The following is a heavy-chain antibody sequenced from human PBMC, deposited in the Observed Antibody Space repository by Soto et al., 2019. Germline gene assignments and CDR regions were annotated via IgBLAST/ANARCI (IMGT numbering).Heavy chain of an antibody. CDR2: IWYDGSNK. CDR1: GFNFSSYG. D-gene: IGHD3-3*01. V-gene: IGHV3-33*01. J-gene: IGHJ5*02. CDR3: ARDRITALEWLYWFDP. Sequence: PGGSLRLSCAASGFNFSSYGMHWVRQAPGKGLEWVAVIWYDGSNKYYADSVKGRFTISRDNSKNTLYLQMNSLRAEDTAVYYCARDRITALEWLYWFDPWGQGTLVTVSS.